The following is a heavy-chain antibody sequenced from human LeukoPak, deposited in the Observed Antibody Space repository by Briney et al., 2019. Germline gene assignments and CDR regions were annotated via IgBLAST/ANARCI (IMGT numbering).Heavy chain of an antibody. CDR1: GFTFSSHS. V-gene: IGHV3-48*04. Sequence: GGSLRLSCAASGFTFSSHSMNWVRQAPGKGLEWVSYISSSSSTIYYADSVKGRFTISRDNAKNSLYLQMNSLRAEDTAVYYCARDLDKGYSGYEPWGQGTLVTVSS. CDR3: ARDLDKGYSGYEP. CDR2: ISSSSSTI. D-gene: IGHD5-12*01. J-gene: IGHJ5*02.